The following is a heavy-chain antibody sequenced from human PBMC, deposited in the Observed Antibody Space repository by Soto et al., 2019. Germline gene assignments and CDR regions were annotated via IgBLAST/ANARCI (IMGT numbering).Heavy chain of an antibody. D-gene: IGHD3-22*01. V-gene: IGHV5-10-1*01. CDR1: GYSFTSYW. Sequence: GESLKISCKGSGYSFTSYWISWVRQMSGKGLEWMGRIDPSDSYTNYSPSFQGHVTISADKSISTAYLQWSGLKASDTAMYYCARLHYYDSSGYYKDYYYGMDVWGQGTTVTVSS. J-gene: IGHJ6*02. CDR3: ARLHYYDSSGYYKDYYYGMDV. CDR2: IDPSDSYT.